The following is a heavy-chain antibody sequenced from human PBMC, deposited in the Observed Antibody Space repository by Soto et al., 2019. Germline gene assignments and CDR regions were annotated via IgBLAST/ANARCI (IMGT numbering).Heavy chain of an antibody. D-gene: IGHD6-13*01. CDR1: GYTFTSYG. CDR2: ISAYNGNT. J-gene: IGHJ4*02. CDR3: ARDSQYSTSWQRFDS. V-gene: IGHV1-18*01. Sequence: ASVKVSCKASGYTFTSYGISWVRQAPGQGLEWMGWISAYNGNTNYAQKLQGRVTMTTDTSTSTAYMELRSLRSDDTAVYYCARDSQYSTSWQRFDSWAQGTLVPVS.